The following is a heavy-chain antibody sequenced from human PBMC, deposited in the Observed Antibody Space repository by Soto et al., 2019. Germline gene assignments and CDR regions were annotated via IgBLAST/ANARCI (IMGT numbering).Heavy chain of an antibody. Sequence: LVTLSLTCSFFGCSIISYYGRWIRQPPGKGLEWIGYIYYSGSTNYNPSLKSRVTISVDTSKNQFSLKLSSVTAADTAVYYCARHFSNYGEFDYWGQGTLVTVS. J-gene: IGHJ4*02. CDR3: ARHFSNYGEFDY. CDR1: GCSIISYY. CDR2: IYYSGST. D-gene: IGHD4-4*01. V-gene: IGHV4-59*01.